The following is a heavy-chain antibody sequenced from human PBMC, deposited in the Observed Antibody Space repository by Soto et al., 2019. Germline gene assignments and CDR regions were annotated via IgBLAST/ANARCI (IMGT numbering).Heavy chain of an antibody. CDR2: SIPIFGTA. V-gene: IGHV1-69*01. J-gene: IGHJ4*02. D-gene: IGHD6-13*01. Sequence: QVQLVQSGAEVKKPGSSVKVSCKASGCTFSSYAISWVRQAPGQGLEWMGGSIPIFGTANYAQKFQGRVTITADESTSTAYMELSSLRSEDTAVYYCAIGYSSSAGQLKSYYFDYWGQGTLVTVSS. CDR3: AIGYSSSAGQLKSYYFDY. CDR1: GCTFSSYA.